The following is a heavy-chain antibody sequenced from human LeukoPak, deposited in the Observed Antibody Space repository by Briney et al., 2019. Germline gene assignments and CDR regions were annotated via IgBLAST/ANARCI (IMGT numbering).Heavy chain of an antibody. Sequence: GGSLRLSCAASGFTFSSYAMSWVRQAPGKGLEWVSAISGSGGSTYYADSVKGRFTISRDNSKNTLYLQMNSLRAEDTAVYYCAKYPLFSSWYSYYFDYWGQGTLVTVSS. J-gene: IGHJ4*02. CDR3: AKYPLFSSWYSYYFDY. CDR2: ISGSGGST. V-gene: IGHV3-23*01. CDR1: GFTFSSYA. D-gene: IGHD6-13*01.